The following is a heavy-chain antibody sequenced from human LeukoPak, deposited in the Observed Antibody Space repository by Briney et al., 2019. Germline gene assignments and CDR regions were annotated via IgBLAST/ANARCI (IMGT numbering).Heavy chain of an antibody. CDR2: IIPIFGTA. J-gene: IGHJ6*03. D-gene: IGHD2-21*02. V-gene: IGHV1-69*06. CDR3: ARETVVVTPPYYYYYMDV. CDR1: GYTFSSYY. Sequence: GASVKVSCKASGYTFSSYYMHWVRQAPGQGLEWMGGIIPIFGTANYAQKFQGRVTITADKSTSTAYMELSSLRSEDTAVYYCARETVVVTPPYYYYYMDVWGKGTTVTVSS.